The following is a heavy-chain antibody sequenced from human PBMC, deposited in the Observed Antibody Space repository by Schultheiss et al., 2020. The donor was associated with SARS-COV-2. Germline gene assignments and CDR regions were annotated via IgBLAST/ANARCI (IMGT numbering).Heavy chain of an antibody. CDR2: ISYDGSNK. CDR3: AKCGHYYYYYGMDV. V-gene: IGHV3-30-3*02. CDR1: GFTFSSYA. Sequence: GGSLRLSCAASGFTFSSYAMHWVRQAPGKGLEWVAIISYDGSNKYYADSVKGRFTISRDNSKNTLYLQMNSLRAEDTAVYYCAKCGHYYYYYGMDVWGQGTTVTVSS. J-gene: IGHJ6*02.